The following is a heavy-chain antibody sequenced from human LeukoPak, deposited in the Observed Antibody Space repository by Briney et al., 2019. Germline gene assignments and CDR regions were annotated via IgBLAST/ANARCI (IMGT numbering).Heavy chain of an antibody. J-gene: IGHJ4*02. D-gene: IGHD3-16*02. CDR2: INHSGST. Sequence: SETLSLTCAVYGGSFSGYYWSWIRQPPGKGLEWIGEINHSGSTNYNPPLKSRVTISVDTSKNQFSLKLSSVTAADTAVYYCARVTFGGVIVSGPFDYWGQGTLVTVSS. V-gene: IGHV4-34*01. CDR3: ARVTFGGVIVSGPFDY. CDR1: GGSFSGYY.